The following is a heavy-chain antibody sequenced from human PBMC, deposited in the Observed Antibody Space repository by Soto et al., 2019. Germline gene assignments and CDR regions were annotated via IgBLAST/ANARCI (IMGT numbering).Heavy chain of an antibody. V-gene: IGHV4-59*01. CDR3: ARFLPLARSLDY. Sequence: SETVSLTCTVSGGSISSYYWSWIRQPPGKGLEWIGYIYNSGSTNYNPSLESRVTISVDTSKNQFFLKRSSVTAPDTAVYYCARFLPLARSLDYWGQGTLGTVSS. J-gene: IGHJ4*02. CDR1: GGSISSYY. D-gene: IGHD3-3*02. CDR2: IYNSGST.